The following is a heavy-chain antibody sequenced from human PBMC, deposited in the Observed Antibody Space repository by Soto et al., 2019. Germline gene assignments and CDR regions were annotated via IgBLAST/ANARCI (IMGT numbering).Heavy chain of an antibody. CDR1: GFTFSTYS. CDR2: IDSSVTTI. CDR3: VRDAPYTNSWFPSYCMDV. J-gene: IGHJ6*03. Sequence: EVQLVESGGDLVQQGGSLTLSCAASGFTFSTYSMTWVRQAPGKGLEWVAYIDSSVTTIYYADSVKGRFTISRDNAKNSLYLQMNSLRAEDTAVYYCVRDAPYTNSWFPSYCMDVWGKGTTVTVSS. D-gene: IGHD6-13*01. V-gene: IGHV3-48*01.